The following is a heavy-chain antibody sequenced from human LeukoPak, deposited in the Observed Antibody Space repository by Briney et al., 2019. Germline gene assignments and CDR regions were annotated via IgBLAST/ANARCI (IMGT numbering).Heavy chain of an antibody. Sequence: SETLSLTRTVSGGSISNYYWNWIRQPPGKGLEWIGYIYYSGSTYYDPSLKSRVTISVDTSKNQFSLKLSSVTAADTAVYYCARDSIVTPPNYGMDVWGQGTTVTVSS. CDR1: GGSISNYY. J-gene: IGHJ6*02. V-gene: IGHV4-59*06. CDR2: IYYSGST. D-gene: IGHD2/OR15-2a*01. CDR3: ARDSIVTPPNYGMDV.